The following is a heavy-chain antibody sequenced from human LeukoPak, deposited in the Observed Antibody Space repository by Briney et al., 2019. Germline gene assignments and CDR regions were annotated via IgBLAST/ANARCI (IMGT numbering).Heavy chain of an antibody. V-gene: IGHV1-2*02. Sequence: GASVKVSFKASGYTFTDYYMHWVRQAPGQGLEWMGWINPDSGGTDYAQKFQGRVTMTRDTSISTAYMELRRLRSDDTAVFYCARDAYYGSGSYPYWGQGTLVTVSS. CDR1: GYTFTDYY. J-gene: IGHJ4*02. CDR2: INPDSGGT. CDR3: ARDAYYGSGSYPY. D-gene: IGHD3-10*01.